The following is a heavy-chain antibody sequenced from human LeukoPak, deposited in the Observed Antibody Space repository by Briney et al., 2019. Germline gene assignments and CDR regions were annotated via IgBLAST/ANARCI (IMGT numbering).Heavy chain of an antibody. V-gene: IGHV3-53*01. D-gene: IGHD6-13*01. CDR2: IYNGGST. CDR1: GFNFNSYW. J-gene: IGHJ6*02. CDR3: ARDRLAAAGSGNYYYYYGMDV. Sequence: GGSLRLSCAASGFNFNSYWMSWVRQAPGKGLEWVSDIYNGGSTYYADSVKGRFTISRDNSKNTLYLQMNSLRAEDTAVYYCARDRLAAAGSGNYYYYYGMDVWGQGTTVTVSS.